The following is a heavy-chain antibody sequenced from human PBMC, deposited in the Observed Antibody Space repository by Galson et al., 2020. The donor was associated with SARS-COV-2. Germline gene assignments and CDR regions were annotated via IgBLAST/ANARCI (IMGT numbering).Heavy chain of an antibody. CDR1: GFTFSSYD. V-gene: IGHV3-13*01. CDR2: IGTAGDT. Sequence: GESLKISCAASGFTFSSYDMHWVRQATGKGLEWVSAIGTAGDTYYPGSAKGRFTISRENAKNSLYLQMNSLRAGDTAVYYCARGVGTSWPYYYYYYLDVWGKGTTVTVSS. CDR3: ARGVGTSWPYYYYYYLDV. D-gene: IGHD2-2*01. J-gene: IGHJ6*03.